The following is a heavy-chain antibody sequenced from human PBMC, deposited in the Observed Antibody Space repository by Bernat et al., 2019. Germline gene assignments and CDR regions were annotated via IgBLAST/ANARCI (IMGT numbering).Heavy chain of an antibody. Sequence: QVQLVQSGAEVKKPGASVKVSCKASGYTFTSYGISWVRQAPGQGLEWMGGIIPIFGTANYAQKFQGRVTITADKSTSTAYMELSSLRSEDTAVYYCASMYSSSWYRADYWGQGTLVTVSS. D-gene: IGHD6-13*01. CDR2: IIPIFGTA. CDR1: GYTFTSYG. J-gene: IGHJ4*02. CDR3: ASMYSSSWYRADY. V-gene: IGHV1-69*06.